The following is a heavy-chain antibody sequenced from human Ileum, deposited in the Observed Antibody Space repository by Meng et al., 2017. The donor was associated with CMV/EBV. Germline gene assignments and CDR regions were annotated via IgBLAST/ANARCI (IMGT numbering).Heavy chain of an antibody. D-gene: IGHD3-3*01. J-gene: IGHJ6*02. CDR3: ARGSITIFGVVMGGRYGMVV. CDR2: INPNSGGT. V-gene: IGHV1-2*02. Sequence: SVTVSCMASGYTFTGYYMHWVRPAPGQGLEWMGWINPNSGGTNYEQKFQGRVTMTRDTSISTAYMELSRLRSDDTAVYYRARGSITIFGVVMGGRYGMVVWGQGTTVTVSS. CDR1: GYTFTGYY.